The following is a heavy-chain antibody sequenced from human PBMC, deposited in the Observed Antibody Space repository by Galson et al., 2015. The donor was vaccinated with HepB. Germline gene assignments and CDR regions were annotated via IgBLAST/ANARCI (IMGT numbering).Heavy chain of an antibody. Sequence: SLRLSCAASGFTFSSYSMNWVRQAPGKGLEWLSYISSRGSSIYYADSVKGRFTISRDNAKNSLYLQMNSLRDEDTAVHYCATYRRYFIDAFDIWGQGTMVTVSS. J-gene: IGHJ3*02. CDR3: ATYRRYFIDAFDI. CDR2: ISSRGSSI. CDR1: GFTFSSYS. D-gene: IGHD3-9*01. V-gene: IGHV3-48*02.